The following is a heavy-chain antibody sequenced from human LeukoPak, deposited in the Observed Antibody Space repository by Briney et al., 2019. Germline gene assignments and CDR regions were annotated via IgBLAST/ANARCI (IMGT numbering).Heavy chain of an antibody. Sequence: PGGSLGLSCAASGFTFSSYAMHWVRQAPGKGLEYVSAISSNGGSTYYANSVKGRFTISRDNSKNTLYLQMGSLRAEDMAVYYCARAKYYDSSGYYQGFFDYWGQGTLVTVSS. CDR2: ISSNGGST. J-gene: IGHJ4*02. CDR3: ARAKYYDSSGYYQGFFDY. CDR1: GFTFSSYA. D-gene: IGHD3-22*01. V-gene: IGHV3-64*01.